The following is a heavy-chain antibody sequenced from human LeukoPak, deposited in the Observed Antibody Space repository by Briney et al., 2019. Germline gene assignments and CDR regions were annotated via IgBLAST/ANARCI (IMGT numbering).Heavy chain of an antibody. Sequence: SETLSLTCTVSGGSISSYYWSWIRQPPGKGLEWIGYIYYSGSTNYNPSLTSRVTISVDTSKNQFSLTLSSVTAADTAVYYCARQVRYFAWRDYWYFDLWGRGTLVTVSS. CDR2: IYYSGST. D-gene: IGHD3-9*01. V-gene: IGHV4-59*08. CDR3: ARQVRYFAWRDYWYFDL. J-gene: IGHJ2*01. CDR1: GGSISSYY.